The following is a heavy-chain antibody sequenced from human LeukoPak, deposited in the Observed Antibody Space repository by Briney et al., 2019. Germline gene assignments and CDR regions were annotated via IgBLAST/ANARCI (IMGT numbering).Heavy chain of an antibody. D-gene: IGHD1-14*01. CDR3: AKEMYRPHAIDI. Sequence: GGSLRLSCVASGFTFSSYAMSWVRQAPGKGLECVSAISGSGGSTYYADSVKGRFTISRDNSKNTLYLQMHSLRAEDTAVYYCAKEMYRPHAIDILGQGTMVTVSS. J-gene: IGHJ3*02. CDR1: GFTFSSYA. CDR2: ISGSGGST. V-gene: IGHV3-23*01.